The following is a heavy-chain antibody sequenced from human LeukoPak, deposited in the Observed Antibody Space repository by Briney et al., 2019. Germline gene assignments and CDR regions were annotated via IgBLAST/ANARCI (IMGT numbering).Heavy chain of an antibody. J-gene: IGHJ4*02. CDR2: VNPNSGVT. CDR1: GYTFTGYY. D-gene: IGHD6-19*01. Sequence: GSSVKVSCKASGYTFTGYYLHWVRQARGKGRQWMGWVNPNSGVTNYAQKFQGRVTMTRDTSISTGYMELRRLRYDDTAVYYCARDLAVAGTPLGYWGQGTLVTVSS. V-gene: IGHV1-2*02. CDR3: ARDLAVAGTPLGY.